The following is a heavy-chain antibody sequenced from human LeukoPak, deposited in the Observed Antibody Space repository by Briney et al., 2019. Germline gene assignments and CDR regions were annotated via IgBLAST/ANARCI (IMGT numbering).Heavy chain of an antibody. Sequence: GGSLRLSCAASGFTFSSYSMNWVRQAPGKGLEWVASISSSSSYIYYADSVKGRFTISRDNAKNSLYLQMNSLRAEDTAVYYCGTGYYDFWFFNYWGQGTLVTVSS. CDR2: ISSSSSYI. V-gene: IGHV3-21*01. CDR3: GTGYYDFWFFNY. D-gene: IGHD3-3*01. J-gene: IGHJ4*02. CDR1: GFTFSSYS.